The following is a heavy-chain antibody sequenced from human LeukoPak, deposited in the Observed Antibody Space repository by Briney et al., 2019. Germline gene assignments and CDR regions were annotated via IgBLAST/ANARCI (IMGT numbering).Heavy chain of an antibody. CDR3: ARGGGFWSGYYLDY. V-gene: IGHV4-59*01. D-gene: IGHD3-3*01. CDR1: GGSISSYY. Sequence: SETLSLTCTVSGGSISSYYWSWIRQPPGKGLEWIGYLYYSGSTKYNPSLKSRVTISVDTSKNQFSLKLSSVTAADTAVYYCARGGGFWSGYYLDYWGQGTLVTVSS. CDR2: LYYSGST. J-gene: IGHJ4*02.